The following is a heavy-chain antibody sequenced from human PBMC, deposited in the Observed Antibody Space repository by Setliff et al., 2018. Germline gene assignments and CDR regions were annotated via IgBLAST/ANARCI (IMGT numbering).Heavy chain of an antibody. CDR2: IKPKSDGGTT. J-gene: IGHJ5*02. CDR1: GFTFSRYS. D-gene: IGHD3-10*01. V-gene: IGHV3-15*01. CDR3: AKNGFGVVALGVNNWFDP. Sequence: PGGSLRLSCAASGFTFSRYSMNWVRQAPGKGLEWVGHIKPKSDGGTTDYAAPVKDRFTISRDDSENTLLLQMNSLKAEDTAIYYCAKNGFGVVALGVNNWFDPWGQGTLVTVSS.